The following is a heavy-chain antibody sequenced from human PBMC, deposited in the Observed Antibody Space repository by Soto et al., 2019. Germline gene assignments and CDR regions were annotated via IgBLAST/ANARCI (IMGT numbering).Heavy chain of an antibody. CDR3: ARDPQIAAAGVYYYYGKDV. CDR2: IIPIFGTA. CDR1: GGTFSSYA. D-gene: IGHD6-13*01. Sequence: SVKVSCKASGGTFSSYAISWVRQAPGQGLEWMGGIIPIFGTANYAQKFQGRVTITADESTSTAYMELSSLRSEDTAVYYCARDPQIAAAGVYYYYGKDVCSQGSSVTGSS. V-gene: IGHV1-69*13. J-gene: IGHJ6*02.